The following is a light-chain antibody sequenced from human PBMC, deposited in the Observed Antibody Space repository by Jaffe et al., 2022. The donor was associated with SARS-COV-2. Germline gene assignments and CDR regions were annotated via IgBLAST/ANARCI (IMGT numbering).Light chain of an antibody. Sequence: DIQMTQSPSTLSASVGDRVTITCRASQGISTWLAWYQQKPGKGPKLLMYKASTLESGVPSRFSGSGSGTEFTLTISSLQPDDFATYYCHQYNTYPLTFGGGTKVEIK. CDR1: QGISTW. J-gene: IGKJ4*01. V-gene: IGKV1-5*03. CDR3: HQYNTYPLT. CDR2: KAS.